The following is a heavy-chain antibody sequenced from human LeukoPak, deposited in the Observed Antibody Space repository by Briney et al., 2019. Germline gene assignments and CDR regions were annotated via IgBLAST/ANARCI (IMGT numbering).Heavy chain of an antibody. CDR1: GFNFGGYG. J-gene: IGHJ6*03. CDR3: AKDLAARPAYYYYMDV. D-gene: IGHD6-6*01. CDR2: MFYDGSDK. Sequence: GGSLRLSCVASGFNFGGYGMHWVRQAPGKGLEWVAVMFYDGSDKYYADSVKGRFTISRDSSKNTLYLQMNSLRAEDTAVYYCAKDLAARPAYYYYMDVWGKGTTVTVSS. V-gene: IGHV3-33*06.